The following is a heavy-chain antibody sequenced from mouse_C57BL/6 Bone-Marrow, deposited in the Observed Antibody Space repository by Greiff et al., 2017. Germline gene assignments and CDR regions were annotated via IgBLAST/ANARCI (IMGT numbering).Heavy chain of an antibody. D-gene: IGHD2-4*01. CDR3: AKRDDYDGYAMDY. Sequence: QVQLQQSGPGLVQPSQSLSITCTVSGFSLTSYGVHWVRQPPGKGLEWLGVIWSGGSTDYNAAFISRLSISKDNSKSQVFFKMNSLQADDTAIDYCAKRDDYDGYAMDYWGQGTSVTVSS. CDR1: GFSLTSYG. CDR2: IWSGGST. V-gene: IGHV2-4*01. J-gene: IGHJ4*01.